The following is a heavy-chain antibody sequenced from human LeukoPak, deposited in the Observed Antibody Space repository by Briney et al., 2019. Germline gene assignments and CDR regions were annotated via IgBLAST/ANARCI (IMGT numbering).Heavy chain of an antibody. V-gene: IGHV3-7*01. CDR2: INPHGSER. J-gene: IGHJ4*02. CDR3: VQGVDFDF. Sequence: GGSLRLSCAASGFSFREYWMTWGRQAPGKRAEWVANINPHGSERYYVDSVEGRFTISRDNDRNSVYLEMNSLRADDTAVYFCVQGVDFDFWGQGVPVTVSS. CDR1: GFSFREYW. D-gene: IGHD2-15*01.